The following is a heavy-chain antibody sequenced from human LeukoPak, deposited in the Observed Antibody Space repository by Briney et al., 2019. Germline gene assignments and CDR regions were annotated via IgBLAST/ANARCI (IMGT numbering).Heavy chain of an antibody. CDR3: ARAVLATKSDHWFDS. CDR2: IYSSGNT. Sequence: PSQTLSLTCTVSGWSISSGSYYWSWIRQPAGKGLEWIGRIYSSGNTSYNPSFKSRVTISRDTSKRQFSLKMSSVTAADTAVYYCARAVLATKSDHWFDSWGQGTLVTVSS. CDR1: GWSISSGSYY. V-gene: IGHV4-61*02. D-gene: IGHD2-8*01. J-gene: IGHJ5*01.